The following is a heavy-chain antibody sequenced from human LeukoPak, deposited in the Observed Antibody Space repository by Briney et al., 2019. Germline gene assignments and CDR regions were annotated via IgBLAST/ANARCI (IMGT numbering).Heavy chain of an antibody. Sequence: PSETLSLTCTVSGGSISSSSYYWRGIRQPPGKGLEWIGRIYYSGSTYYNPSLKSRVTISVDSSKNHFSLKRSPVTNADTALYYGARHYCSSTSCQFDYWGQGTLVTVSS. CDR1: GGSISSSSYY. CDR3: ARHYCSSTSCQFDY. CDR2: IYYSGST. J-gene: IGHJ4*02. V-gene: IGHV4-39*01. D-gene: IGHD2-2*01.